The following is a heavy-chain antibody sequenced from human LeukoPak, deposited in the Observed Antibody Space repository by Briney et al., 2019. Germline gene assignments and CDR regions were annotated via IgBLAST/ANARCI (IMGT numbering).Heavy chain of an antibody. CDR1: GGSISSYY. V-gene: IGHV4-59*01. CDR2: IHYSGST. CDR3: ARVTENYGSGNDFRFDP. Sequence: SETLSLTCTVSGGSISSYYWSWIRQPPGKGLEWIGYIHYSGSTNYNPSLKSRVTISVDTSKNQFSLKLSSVTAADTAVYYCARVTENYGSGNDFRFDPWGQGTLVTVSS. D-gene: IGHD3-10*01. J-gene: IGHJ5*02.